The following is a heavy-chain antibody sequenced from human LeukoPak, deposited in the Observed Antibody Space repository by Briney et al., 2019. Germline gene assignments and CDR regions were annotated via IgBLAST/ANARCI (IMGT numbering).Heavy chain of an antibody. D-gene: IGHD3-3*01. CDR3: ARKRRRGYYLNSAFDM. CDR1: DESFSTYY. CDR2: ISHRGTS. Sequence: SETLSLTCDVNDESFSTYYWSWIRQSPGKGLEWIAEISHRGTSTYSPSLQSRVTVSVDASKNHFSLRVKSVIAADTAIYYCARKRRRGYYLNSAFDMWGQGTMVTVSS. V-gene: IGHV4-34*01. J-gene: IGHJ3*02.